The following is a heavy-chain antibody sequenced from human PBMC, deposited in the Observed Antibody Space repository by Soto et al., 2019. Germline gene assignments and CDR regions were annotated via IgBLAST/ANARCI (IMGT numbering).Heavy chain of an antibody. CDR3: AKDYCSGGSCYLGYYYYYMDV. J-gene: IGHJ6*03. V-gene: IGHV3-23*01. CDR2: ISGSGGST. D-gene: IGHD2-15*01. CDR1: GFTFSSYA. Sequence: EVQLLESGGGLVQPGGSLRLSCAASGFTFSSYAMRWVRQAPGKGLEWVSAISGSGGSTYYADSVKGRFTISRDNSKNTLYLQMNSLRAEDTAVYYCAKDYCSGGSCYLGYYYYYMDVWGKGTTVTVSS.